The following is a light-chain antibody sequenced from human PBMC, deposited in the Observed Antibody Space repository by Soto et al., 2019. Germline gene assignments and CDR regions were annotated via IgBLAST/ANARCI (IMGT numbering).Light chain of an antibody. V-gene: IGLV2-8*01. CDR2: EVS. CDR3: TSYAGSNIWV. Sequence: QSALTQPPSASGSPGQSVTISCTGTSSDVGAYKYVSWYQQYPGKAPKLMIYEVSERPSGVPDRFSGSKSGNTASLTVSGLQAEDEADYYCTSYAGSNIWVFGGGTKVTVL. CDR1: SSDVGAYKY. J-gene: IGLJ3*02.